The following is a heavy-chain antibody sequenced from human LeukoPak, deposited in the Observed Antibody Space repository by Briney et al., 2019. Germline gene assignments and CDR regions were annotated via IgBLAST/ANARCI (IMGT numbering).Heavy chain of an antibody. D-gene: IGHD6-19*01. V-gene: IGHV4-34*01. J-gene: IGHJ4*02. Sequence: SETLCLTCAVYGGSFSGYYWSWIRQPPGKGLEWIGEINHSGSTNYNPSLKSRVTISVDTSKSQFSLKLSSVTAADTAVYYCAQRPESSGWYMWGQGTLVTVSS. CDR2: INHSGST. CDR3: AQRPESSGWYM. CDR1: GGSFSGYY.